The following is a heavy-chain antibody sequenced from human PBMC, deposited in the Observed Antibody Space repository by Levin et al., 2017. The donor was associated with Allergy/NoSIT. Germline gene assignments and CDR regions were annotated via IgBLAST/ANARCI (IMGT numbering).Heavy chain of an antibody. Sequence: ASVKVSCAASGFTFSTYAMSWVRQAPGKGLEWVSAISGRSETTNYAESVKGRFTISRDNSKNTFYLQMNSLRAEDTAVYYCAKGSFDSGSPQFDYWGPGNRVNFS. CDR1: GFTFSTYA. CDR2: ISGRSETT. J-gene: IGHJ4*02. V-gene: IGHV3-23*01. CDR3: AKGSFDSGSPQFDY. D-gene: IGHD1-26*01.